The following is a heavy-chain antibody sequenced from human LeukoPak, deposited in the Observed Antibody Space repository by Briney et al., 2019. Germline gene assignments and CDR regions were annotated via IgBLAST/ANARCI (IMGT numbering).Heavy chain of an antibody. D-gene: IGHD2-15*01. J-gene: IGHJ5*02. Sequence: GGSLRLSCAASGFTFSSYGMSWVRQAPGKGLEWVSAISGSGGSTYYADSVKGRFTIPRDNSKNTLYLQMNSLRAEDTAVYYCAKDRLVVVAATPNNWFDPWGQGTLVTVSS. V-gene: IGHV3-23*01. CDR2: ISGSGGST. CDR3: AKDRLVVVAATPNNWFDP. CDR1: GFTFSSYG.